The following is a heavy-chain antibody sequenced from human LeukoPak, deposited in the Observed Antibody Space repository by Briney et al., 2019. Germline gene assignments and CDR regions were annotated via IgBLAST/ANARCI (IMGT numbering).Heavy chain of an antibody. V-gene: IGHV4-30-2*01. CDR1: GGSISSGGYY. D-gene: IGHD2-2*01. CDR3: ARAAWGNQLPFYYYYMDV. Sequence: PSETLSLTCTVSGGSISSGGYYWSWIRQPPGKGLEWIGYIYHSGSTYYIPSLKSRVTISVDRSKNQFSLKLSSVTAADTAVYYCARAAWGNQLPFYYYYMDVWGKGTTVTVSS. CDR2: IYHSGST. J-gene: IGHJ6*03.